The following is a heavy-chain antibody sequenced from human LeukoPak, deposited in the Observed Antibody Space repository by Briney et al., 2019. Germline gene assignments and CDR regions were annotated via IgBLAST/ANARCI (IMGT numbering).Heavy chain of an antibody. J-gene: IGHJ4*02. CDR1: GCSISNYY. CDR3: ARHAVDCSSTSCYKYYFDY. V-gene: IGHV4-59*08. D-gene: IGHD2-2*02. Sequence: ASETLSLTCTVSGCSISNYYWSWIRQPPGKGLEWIGYIYYSGSTNYNPSLKSRVTISVDTSKNQFSLKLSSVTAADTAVYYCARHAVDCSSTSCYKYYFDYWGQGTLVTVSS. CDR2: IYYSGST.